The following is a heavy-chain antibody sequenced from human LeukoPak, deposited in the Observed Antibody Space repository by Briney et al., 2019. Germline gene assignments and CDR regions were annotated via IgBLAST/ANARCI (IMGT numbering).Heavy chain of an antibody. V-gene: IGHV3-48*01. J-gene: IGHJ4*02. D-gene: IGHD6-6*01. CDR3: TRGGAARPDY. CDR2: ISSNSRTT. Sequence: GGSLRLSCAASGFIFSNYGMDWVRQTPGKGLEWVSYISSNSRTTSYADSVKGRFTIPRDNAKNSLFLQMYSLRAEDTAVYYCTRGGAARPDYWGQGTLVTVSS. CDR1: GFIFSNYG.